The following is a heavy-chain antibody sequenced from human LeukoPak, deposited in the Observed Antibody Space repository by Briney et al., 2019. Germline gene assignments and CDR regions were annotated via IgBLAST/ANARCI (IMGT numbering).Heavy chain of an antibody. V-gene: IGHV4-34*01. CDR3: ERHYEGD. J-gene: IGHJ4*02. Sequence: SETLSLTCAVYGGTFSGYYWSWIRQPPGKGLEWIGEINHSGSTNYNPSLKSRVTISVDTSKNQFSLKLSSVTAADTAVYYCERHYEGDWGQGTMVTVSS. D-gene: IGHD4-17*01. CDR2: INHSGST. CDR1: GGTFSGYY.